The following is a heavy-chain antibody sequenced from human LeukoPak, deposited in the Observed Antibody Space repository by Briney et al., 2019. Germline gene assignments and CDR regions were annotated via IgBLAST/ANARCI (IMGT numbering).Heavy chain of an antibody. Sequence: GGSLRLSCAASGFTFSNYAMSWVRQAPGKGLEWVSGISGSGDSTHYADSVKGRFTISRDNSKNTVYLQMNSLRAEDTAVYYCAELGITMIGGVWGKGTAVTISS. D-gene: IGHD3-10*02. CDR1: GFTFSNYA. CDR3: AELGITMIGGV. J-gene: IGHJ6*04. CDR2: ISGSGDST. V-gene: IGHV3-23*01.